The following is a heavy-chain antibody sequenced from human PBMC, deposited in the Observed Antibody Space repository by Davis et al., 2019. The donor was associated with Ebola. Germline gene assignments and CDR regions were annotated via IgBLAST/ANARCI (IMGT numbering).Heavy chain of an antibody. CDR2: IKKDGSEE. Sequence: GGSLRPSCAASGFTFSAYWMSWVRQAPGKGPEWVANIKKDGSEEHYVDSVKGRFIISRDNGKNSLHLQMNSLRVEDTARYYCAKASWGPAARPLLDSWGQGTLVTVSS. CDR3: AKASWGPAARPLLDS. V-gene: IGHV3-7*03. J-gene: IGHJ4*02. D-gene: IGHD2-2*02. CDR1: GFTFSAYW.